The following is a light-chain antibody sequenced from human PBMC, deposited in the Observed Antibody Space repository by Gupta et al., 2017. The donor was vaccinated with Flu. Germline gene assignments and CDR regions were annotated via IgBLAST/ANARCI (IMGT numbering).Light chain of an antibody. CDR3: QQSYSSPPYT. J-gene: IGKJ2*01. CDR2: AAS. Sequence: DIQMTQSQVSLSASVGDRVTITCRASQSISSYVNWYQQKSGTAPKLLIYAASSLQSGVPSRFSGSGSGTDFTLTISSLQPEDFATYYCQQSYSSPPYTFAQGTKLEIK. CDR1: QSISSY. V-gene: IGKV1-39*01.